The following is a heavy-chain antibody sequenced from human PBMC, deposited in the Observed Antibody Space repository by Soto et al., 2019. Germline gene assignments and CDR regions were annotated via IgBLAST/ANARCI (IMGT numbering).Heavy chain of an antibody. CDR1: GFTFSSYG. D-gene: IGHD5-18*01. Sequence: GGSLRLPCAASGFTFSSYGMHWVRQAPGKGLEWVAVIWYDGSNKYYADSVKGRFTISRDNSKNTLYLQMNSLRAEDTAVYYCARDLAIIQLWLKYGMDVWGQGTTVTVSS. CDR2: IWYDGSNK. J-gene: IGHJ6*02. CDR3: ARDLAIIQLWLKYGMDV. V-gene: IGHV3-33*01.